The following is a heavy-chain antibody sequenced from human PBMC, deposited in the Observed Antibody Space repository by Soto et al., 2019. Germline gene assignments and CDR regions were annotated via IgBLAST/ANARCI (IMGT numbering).Heavy chain of an antibody. CDR3: ARRIAARPPVWWFDP. V-gene: IGHV1-8*01. J-gene: IGHJ5*02. CDR1: GYTFTSYD. CDR2: MNPNSGNT. D-gene: IGHD6-6*01. Sequence: ASVKVSCKASGYTFTSYDINWVRQATGQGLEWMGWMNPNSGNTGYAKKFQGRVTMTRITSISTAYMELSSLRSEDTAVYYCARRIAARPPVWWFDPWSQGTLVTVSS.